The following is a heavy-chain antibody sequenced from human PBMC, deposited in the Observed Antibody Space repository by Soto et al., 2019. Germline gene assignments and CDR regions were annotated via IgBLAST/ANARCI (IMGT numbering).Heavy chain of an antibody. CDR1: GDSISSDVYY. Sequence: SETLSLTCTVSGDSISSDVYYWGWIRQPPGKGLEWIGSINYSGTTYYNPSLKSRLTISVDTSKNHFSLKLRSVTAADAAVYYCASALTVTASYNGFDPWGQGTPVTVSS. CDR3: ASALTVTASYNGFDP. V-gene: IGHV4-39*02. J-gene: IGHJ5*02. CDR2: INYSGTT. D-gene: IGHD2-21*02.